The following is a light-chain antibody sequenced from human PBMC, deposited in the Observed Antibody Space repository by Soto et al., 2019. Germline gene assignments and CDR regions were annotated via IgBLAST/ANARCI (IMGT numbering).Light chain of an antibody. V-gene: IGKV1-5*01. CDR2: DAS. CDR3: QQYNTYSPVT. Sequence: EIRMTQSPSTLSASIGDRVTITCRASHSISSWLAWYQPRPGKAPRLLIYDASSLESGVPSRFSGSGSGTEFTLTISSLQPDDFATYYCQQYNTYSPVTFGQGTRLE. J-gene: IGKJ5*01. CDR1: HSISSW.